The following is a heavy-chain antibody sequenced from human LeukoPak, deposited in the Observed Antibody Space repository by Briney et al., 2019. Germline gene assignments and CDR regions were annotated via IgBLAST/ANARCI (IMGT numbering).Heavy chain of an antibody. Sequence: ASVKVSCKASGYTFTSYYMHWVRQAPGQGLEWMGIINPIGGSTSYAQKFQGRVTMTRDTSTSTIYMELSRLRFEDTAVYYCAFNDGDSVDYWGQGTLVTVSS. CDR3: AFNDGDSVDY. CDR2: INPIGGST. D-gene: IGHD2-21*02. V-gene: IGHV1-46*01. CDR1: GYTFTSYY. J-gene: IGHJ4*02.